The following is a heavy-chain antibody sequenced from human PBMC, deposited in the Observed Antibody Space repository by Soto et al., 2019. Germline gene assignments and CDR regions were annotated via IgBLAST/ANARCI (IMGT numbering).Heavy chain of an antibody. J-gene: IGHJ4*02. CDR1: GFTFGNAW. CDR2: IKSKTDGGTT. CDR3: TTGVVVVAAGRGY. V-gene: IGHV3-15*01. D-gene: IGHD2-15*01. Sequence: GGSLRLSCAASGFTFGNAWMSWVRQAPGKGLEWVGRIKSKTDGGTTDYAAPVKGRFTISRDDSKNTLYLQMNSLKTEDTAVYYCTTGVVVVAAGRGYWGQGTLVTVSS.